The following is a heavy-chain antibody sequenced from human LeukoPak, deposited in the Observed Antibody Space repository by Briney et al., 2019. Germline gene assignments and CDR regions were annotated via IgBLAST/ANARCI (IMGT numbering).Heavy chain of an antibody. D-gene: IGHD3-10*01. V-gene: IGHV3-74*01. CDR1: GFTFSGAW. Sequence: GGSLRLSCAASGFTFSGAWMHWGRQAPGKGLVWVSRINNDGSTTRHADSVKGRFTISRDNARNTLYLQTNSLRVEDTAVYYCARVSGPGMNEYYHLWGQGTLVTVSS. CDR2: INNDGSTT. CDR3: ARVSGPGMNEYYHL. J-gene: IGHJ1*01.